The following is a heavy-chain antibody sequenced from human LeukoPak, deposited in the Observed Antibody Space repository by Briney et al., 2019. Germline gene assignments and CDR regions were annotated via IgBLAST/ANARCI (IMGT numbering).Heavy chain of an antibody. CDR1: GYTFTGYY. Sequence: ASVKVSCKASGYTFTGYYMHWVRQAPGQGLEWMGWINLNSGGTNYAQKFQGRVTMTRDTSISTAYMELSRLRSDDTAVYYCARALRYFDWLYDYWGQGTLVTVSS. D-gene: IGHD3-9*01. V-gene: IGHV1-2*02. CDR2: INLNSGGT. CDR3: ARALRYFDWLYDY. J-gene: IGHJ4*02.